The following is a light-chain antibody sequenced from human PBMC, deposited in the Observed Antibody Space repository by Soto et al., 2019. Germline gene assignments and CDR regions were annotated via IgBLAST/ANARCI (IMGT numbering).Light chain of an antibody. CDR3: TSYTNRYTYV. CDR1: SSDVGGYNY. V-gene: IGLV2-14*03. Sequence: QSALTQPASVSGSPGQSITISCTGTSSDVGGYNYVAWYQQHPGKAPKLMIYNVSNRPSGVSNRFSGSMSGNTASLTISGLQAEDEADYCCTSYTNRYTYVFGTGTKVTVL. CDR2: NVS. J-gene: IGLJ1*01.